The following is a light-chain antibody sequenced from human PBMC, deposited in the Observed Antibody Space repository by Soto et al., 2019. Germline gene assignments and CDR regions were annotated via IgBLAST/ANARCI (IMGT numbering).Light chain of an antibody. V-gene: IGKV3-11*01. CDR2: DAS. CDR3: QQRSNWPLT. J-gene: IGKJ4*01. CDR1: QSVSSY. Sequence: EIVLTQSPATLSLSPGERATLSCRASQSVSSYLAWYQQKPGQAPRLLIYDASNRATGIPARFSGSGSGTDFTLTISSXXPEDFAVYYCQQRSNWPLTFGGGTKVEIK.